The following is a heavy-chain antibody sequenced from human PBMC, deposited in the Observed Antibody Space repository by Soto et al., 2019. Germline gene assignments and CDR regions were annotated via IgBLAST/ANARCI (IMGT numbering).Heavy chain of an antibody. V-gene: IGHV4-34*01. J-gene: IGHJ4*02. Sequence: SETLSPTCAVYGGSFSGYYWSWIRQPPGKGLEWIGEINHSGSTNYNPSLKSRVTISVDTSKNQFSLKLSSVTAADTAVYYCASTTELGYCTNGVCYTPSFDYWGQGTLVTVSS. CDR2: INHSGST. CDR1: GGSFSGYY. CDR3: ASTTELGYCTNGVCYTPSFDY. D-gene: IGHD2-8*01.